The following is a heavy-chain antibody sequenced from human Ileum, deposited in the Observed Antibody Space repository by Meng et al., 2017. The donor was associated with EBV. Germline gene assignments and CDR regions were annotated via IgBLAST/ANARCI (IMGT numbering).Heavy chain of an antibody. J-gene: IGHJ4*02. CDR2: VYYAGST. CDR1: GGSISATEYY. D-gene: IGHD6-19*01. V-gene: IGHV4-39*07. Sequence: QRHLQESGPGLVNPSETLSLTCTVSGGSISATEYYWGWIRQPPGKGLEWIGSVYYAGSTFYNPSLRSRVTISVDKSNNQFSLKVSSVTAADTAVYYCARDPIPVPGRNFDYWGQGTLVTVSS. CDR3: ARDPIPVPGRNFDY.